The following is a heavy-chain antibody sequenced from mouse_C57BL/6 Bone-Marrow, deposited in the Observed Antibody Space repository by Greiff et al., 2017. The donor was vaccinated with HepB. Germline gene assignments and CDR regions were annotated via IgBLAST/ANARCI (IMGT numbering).Heavy chain of an antibody. Sequence: VQLKQSGPELVKPGASVKISCKASGYSFTGYYMHWVKQSSEKSLEWIGEINPSTGGTSYNQKFKGKATLTVDKSSSTAYMQLKSLTSEDSAVYYFAVLYYGSSYGYFDVWGTGTTVTVSS. CDR3: AVLYYGSSYGYFDV. V-gene: IGHV1-43*01. CDR2: INPSTGGT. D-gene: IGHD1-1*01. J-gene: IGHJ1*03. CDR1: GYSFTGYY.